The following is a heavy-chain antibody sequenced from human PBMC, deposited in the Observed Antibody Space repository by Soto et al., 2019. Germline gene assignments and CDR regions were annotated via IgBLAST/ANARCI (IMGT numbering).Heavy chain of an antibody. CDR3: AKDHEGSPDYGDSGTFDY. J-gene: IGHJ4*02. Sequence: PGGSLRLSCAASGFTFSSYAMSWVRQAPGKGLEWVSAISGSGGSTYYADSVKGRFTISRDNSKNTLYLQMNSLRAEDTAVYYCAKDHEGSPDYGDSGTFDYWGQGTLVTVSS. D-gene: IGHD4-17*01. V-gene: IGHV3-23*01. CDR1: GFTFSSYA. CDR2: ISGSGGST.